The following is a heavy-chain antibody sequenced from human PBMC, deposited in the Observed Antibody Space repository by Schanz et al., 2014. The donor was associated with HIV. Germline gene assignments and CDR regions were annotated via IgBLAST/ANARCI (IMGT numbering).Heavy chain of an antibody. CDR1: RFTFNTYA. J-gene: IGHJ4*02. V-gene: IGHV3-30-3*02. CDR2: ISYDGSNK. CDR3: AKTSYGWYFEY. Sequence: VQLLESGGGLVQPGGSLRLSCVASRFTFNTYAMAWVRQAPGKGLEWVAAISYDGSNKYYAESVKGRFAISRDNSKNTLYFQMNSLRAEDTAIYYCAKTSYGWYFEYWGQGTLVTVSS. D-gene: IGHD6-19*01.